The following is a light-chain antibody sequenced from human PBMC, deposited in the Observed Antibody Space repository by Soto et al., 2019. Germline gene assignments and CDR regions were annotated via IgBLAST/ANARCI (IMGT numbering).Light chain of an antibody. V-gene: IGKV3-20*01. CDR1: QSVSSSF. CDR3: QQYDSSPST. J-gene: IGKJ3*01. Sequence: EIVLTQSPGTLSLSPGERATLSCRASQSVSSSFLAWYQQKPGQAPRLLIYGASSSATGIPDMFSGSGSGTDFTLTISRLEAEYFAVYYCQQYDSSPSTFCPGTKVDIK. CDR2: GAS.